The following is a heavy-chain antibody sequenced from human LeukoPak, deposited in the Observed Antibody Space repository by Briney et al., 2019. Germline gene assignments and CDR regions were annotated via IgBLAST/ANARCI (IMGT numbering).Heavy chain of an antibody. Sequence: SETLSLTCTVSGGSISSSSYHWGWIRQPPGKGLEWIGSIYYSGSTYYNPSLKSRVTISVDTSKNQFSLKLSSVTAADTAVYYCARRVAARPEGDYWGQGTLVTVSS. V-gene: IGHV4-39*01. CDR3: ARRVAARPEGDY. CDR1: GGSISSSSYH. D-gene: IGHD6-6*01. CDR2: IYYSGST. J-gene: IGHJ4*02.